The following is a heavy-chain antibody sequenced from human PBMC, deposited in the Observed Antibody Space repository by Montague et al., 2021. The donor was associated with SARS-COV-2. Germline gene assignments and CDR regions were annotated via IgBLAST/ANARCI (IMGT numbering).Heavy chain of an antibody. CDR1: GGSISSSS. J-gene: IGHJ4*02. CDR2: ISFTGST. V-gene: IGHV4-59*08. D-gene: IGHD1-14*01. Sequence: SETLSLTCTVSGGSISSSSWGWIRQPPGKGLEWIGHISFTGSTNYNPSLKSRVTISVDTSNNQFSLNLSSVTAADTAVYYCATHREPGEGRRWTYYFDYWGQGTLVTVSS. CDR3: ATHREPGEGRRWTYYFDY.